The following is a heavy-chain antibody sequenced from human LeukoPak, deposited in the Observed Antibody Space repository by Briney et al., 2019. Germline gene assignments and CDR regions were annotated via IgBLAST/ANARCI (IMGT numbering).Heavy chain of an antibody. Sequence: GGSLRLSCAASGFTVSSNYMSWVRQAPGKGLEWVSVIYSGGSTYYADSVKGRFTISRDNSKNTLYLQMNSLRAEDTAVYYCAKGGGGSCYSTTDYWGQGTLVTVSS. CDR1: GFTVSSNY. CDR2: IYSGGST. V-gene: IGHV3-66*01. D-gene: IGHD2-15*01. CDR3: AKGGGGSCYSTTDY. J-gene: IGHJ4*02.